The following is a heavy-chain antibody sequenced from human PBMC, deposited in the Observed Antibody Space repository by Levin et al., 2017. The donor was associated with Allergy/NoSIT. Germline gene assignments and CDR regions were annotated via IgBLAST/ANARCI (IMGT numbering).Heavy chain of an antibody. CDR2: IYSSGSA. D-gene: IGHD3-10*01. V-gene: IGHV4-61*02. Sequence: SPTLSLPCKVSGGSIRSGSYYWSWIRQPAAKGLEWIGRIYSSGSANYNPSLKSRVTISVDTSKNQFSLKLSSVTAADTAVYYCARAEVGSEHWGQGTLVTVSS. J-gene: IGHJ4*02. CDR3: ARAEVGSEH. CDR1: GGSIRSGSYY.